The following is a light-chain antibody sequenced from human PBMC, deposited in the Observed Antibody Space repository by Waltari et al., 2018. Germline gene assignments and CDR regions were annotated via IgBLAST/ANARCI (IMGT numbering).Light chain of an antibody. CDR1: QSISSW. J-gene: IGKJ1*01. Sequence: IQMTQSPSTLSASVGDRVTITCRARQSISSWLAWYQQKPGKAPKLLIHKASSLESGVPSRFSGSGSGTEFTLTISSLQPDDFATYYCQQYNSYSRTFGQGTKVEIK. CDR3: QQYNSYSRT. CDR2: KAS. V-gene: IGKV1-5*03.